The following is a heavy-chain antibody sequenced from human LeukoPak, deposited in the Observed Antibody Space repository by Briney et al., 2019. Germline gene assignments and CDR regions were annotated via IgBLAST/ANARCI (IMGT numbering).Heavy chain of an antibody. D-gene: IGHD6-13*01. CDR1: GGSINSHY. V-gene: IGHV4-59*11. CDR2: VFNGGNT. CDR3: ATRPAGSTWYGVFDY. J-gene: IGHJ4*02. Sequence: PSETLSLTCSVSGGSINSHYWSWIRQPPGKGLERIGYVFNGGNTNYNPSLKSRVTMSVDTSRDQFSLRLSSVTAADTAIYYCATRPAGSTWYGVFDYWSQGTLVTVSS.